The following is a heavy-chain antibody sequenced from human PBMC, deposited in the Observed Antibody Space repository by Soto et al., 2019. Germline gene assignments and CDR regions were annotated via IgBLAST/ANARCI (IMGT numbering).Heavy chain of an antibody. V-gene: IGHV1-18*01. CDR1: GYIFVNYG. Sequence: QVQLVQSGDEVKKPGASVKVSCKASGYIFVNYGIAWVRQAPGQGLEWMGWISPYTGNTHSASKVQGRLTMTTDTSTSTAYMDLGSLTSDDAAVYYCVMVDNYVAPTPQDVWGQGTTVTVSS. CDR2: ISPYTGNT. D-gene: IGHD3-16*01. CDR3: VMVDNYVAPTPQDV. J-gene: IGHJ6*02.